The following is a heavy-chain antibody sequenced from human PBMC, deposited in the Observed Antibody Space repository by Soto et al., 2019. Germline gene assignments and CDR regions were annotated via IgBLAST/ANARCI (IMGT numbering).Heavy chain of an antibody. CDR3: ARDKITGLFDY. V-gene: IGHV4-39*07. CDR2: INHSGST. D-gene: IGHD2-8*02. CDR1: GGSISSSSYY. Sequence: SETLSLTCTVSGGSISSSSYYWGWIRQPPGKGLEWIGEINHSGSTNYNPSLKSRVTISVDTSKNQFSLKLTSVTASDTAVYYCARDKITGLFDYWGQGTLVTVSS. J-gene: IGHJ4*02.